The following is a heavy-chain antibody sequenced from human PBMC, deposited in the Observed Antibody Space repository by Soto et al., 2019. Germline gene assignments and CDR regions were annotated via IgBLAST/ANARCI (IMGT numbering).Heavy chain of an antibody. CDR3: ARGLVPPRYNWNYDRYYYYYMDV. D-gene: IGHD1-7*01. V-gene: IGHV1-8*01. CDR2: MNPNSGNT. CDR1: GYTFTSYD. Sequence: ASVKVSCKASGYTFTSYDINWVRQATGQGLEWMGWMNPNSGNTGYAQKFQGRVTMTRNTSISTAYMELSGLGSEDTALYYCARGLVPPRYNWNYDRYYYYYMDVWGKGTTVTVSS. J-gene: IGHJ6*03.